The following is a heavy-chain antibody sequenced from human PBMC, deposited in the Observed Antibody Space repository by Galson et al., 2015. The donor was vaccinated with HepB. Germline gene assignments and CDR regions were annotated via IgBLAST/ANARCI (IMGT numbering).Heavy chain of an antibody. CDR1: GFTFSNYA. J-gene: IGHJ4*02. CDR2: ISGSGGII. V-gene: IGHV3-23*01. CDR3: AKGGRWVGEAPLDK. Sequence: SLRLSCAASGFTFSNYAMSWDRQAPGKGLEWVSDISGSGGIIYDADSVKGRFIISRDNSKKTVYLQMNSLRVEDTAFYYCAKGGRWVGEAPLDKWGQGTLVSVSS. D-gene: IGHD3-10*01.